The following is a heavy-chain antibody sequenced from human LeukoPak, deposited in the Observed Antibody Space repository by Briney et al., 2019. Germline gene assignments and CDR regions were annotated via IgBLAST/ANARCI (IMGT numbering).Heavy chain of an antibody. D-gene: IGHD5-18*01. J-gene: IGHJ4*02. Sequence: ASVKVSCKASGYTFNSYYMHWVRQAPGQGLEWMGIINPSSGSTSYAQNFQGRVTMTRDTSSSTVYMGLSSLRSEDTAVYYCARGYTYGDYWGQGTLVTVSS. V-gene: IGHV1-46*02. CDR1: GYTFNSYY. CDR3: ARGYTYGDY. CDR2: INPSSGST.